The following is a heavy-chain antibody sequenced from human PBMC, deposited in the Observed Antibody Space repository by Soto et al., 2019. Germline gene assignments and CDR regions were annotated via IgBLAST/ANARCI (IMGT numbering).Heavy chain of an antibody. V-gene: IGHV4-30-4*01. CDR1: GGSISSADYY. Sequence: QVQLQESGPGLVKPSQTLSLTCTVSGGSISSADYYWSWIRQPPGKGLEWIGYIYYSGSTYYNPSLKSRVTISVDTSKNQFSLKLSSVTAADTAVYYCARSRVRYDSSGYYEPPGYWGQGTLVTVSS. J-gene: IGHJ4*02. CDR3: ARSRVRYDSSGYYEPPGY. CDR2: IYYSGST. D-gene: IGHD3-22*01.